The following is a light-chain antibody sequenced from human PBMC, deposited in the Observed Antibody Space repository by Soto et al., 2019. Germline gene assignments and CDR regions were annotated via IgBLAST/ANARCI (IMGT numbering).Light chain of an antibody. CDR1: SSDVGAYNY. CDR3: CSYAGSYAL. Sequence: QSVLTQPRSVSGSPGQSVTISCTGTSSDVGAYNYVSWYQQHPGKVPKVMIFEVSERPSGVPDRFSGSKSGNTASLTISGLQAEDEADYYCCSYAGSYALFGGGTKVTV. J-gene: IGLJ2*01. CDR2: EVS. V-gene: IGLV2-11*01.